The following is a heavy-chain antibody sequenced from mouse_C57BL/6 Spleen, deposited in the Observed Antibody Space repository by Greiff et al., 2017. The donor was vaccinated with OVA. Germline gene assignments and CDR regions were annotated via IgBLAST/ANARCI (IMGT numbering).Heavy chain of an antibody. V-gene: IGHV1-26*01. CDR1: GYTFTDYY. Sequence: EVQLQQSGPELVKPGASVKISCKASGYTFTDYYMNWVKQSHGKSLEWIGDINPNNGGTSYNQKFKGKATLTVDKSSSTAYMELRSLTSEDSAVYYCAREDDGYYFEYWGQGTTLTVSS. CDR3: AREDDGYYFEY. CDR2: INPNNGGT. D-gene: IGHD2-3*01. J-gene: IGHJ2*01.